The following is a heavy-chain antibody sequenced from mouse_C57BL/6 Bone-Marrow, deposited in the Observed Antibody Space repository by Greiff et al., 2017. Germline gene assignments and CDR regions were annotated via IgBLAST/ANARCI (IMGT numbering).Heavy chain of an antibody. CDR2: ISSGGSYT. Sequence: EVQRVESGGDLVKPGGSLKLSCAASGFTFSSYGMSWVRQTPDKRLEWVATISSGGSYTYYPDSVKGRFTISRDNAKNTLYLQMGSLKSEDTAMYYCARHDYYGSSVYYAMDYWGQGTSVTVSS. CDR3: ARHDYYGSSVYYAMDY. D-gene: IGHD1-1*01. CDR1: GFTFSSYG. V-gene: IGHV5-6*01. J-gene: IGHJ4*01.